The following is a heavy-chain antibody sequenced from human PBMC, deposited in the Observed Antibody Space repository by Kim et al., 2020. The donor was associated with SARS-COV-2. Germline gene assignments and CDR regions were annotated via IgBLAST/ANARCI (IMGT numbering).Heavy chain of an antibody. Sequence: QKFQGRVTITADKSTSTAYMELSSLRSEETAVYYCAIVPAAMEVGYGMDVWGQGTTVTVSS. V-gene: IGHV1-69*02. D-gene: IGHD2-2*01. CDR3: AIVPAAMEVGYGMDV. J-gene: IGHJ6*02.